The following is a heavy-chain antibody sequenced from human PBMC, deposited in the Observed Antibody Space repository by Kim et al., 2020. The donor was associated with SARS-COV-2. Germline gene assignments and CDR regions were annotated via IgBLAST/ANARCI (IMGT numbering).Heavy chain of an antibody. CDR2: ISGSSGST. CDR3: AKGLLWFGETWDY. V-gene: IGHV3-23*01. Sequence: GGSLILSCAASGFTFSSYAMSWVRQAPGKGLEWVSAISGSSGSTYYADSVKGRFTISRDNSKNTLYLQMNSLRAEDTAVYYCAKGLLWFGETWDYWGQGTLVTVSS. J-gene: IGHJ4*02. D-gene: IGHD3-10*01. CDR1: GFTFSSYA.